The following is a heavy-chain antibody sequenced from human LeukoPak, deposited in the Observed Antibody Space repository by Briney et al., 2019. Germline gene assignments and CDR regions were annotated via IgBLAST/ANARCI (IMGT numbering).Heavy chain of an antibody. CDR3: ALFDSSFDY. D-gene: IGHD3-22*01. V-gene: IGHV1-46*01. J-gene: IGHJ4*02. Sequence: ASVKVSCKASGNTYTSYYMHWVRQAPGQGLEWMGIINPSGGSTSYAQKFQGRVSMTRDMSTSTIYMQLSSLRSEDTAVYYCALFDSSFDYWGQGTLVTVSS. CDR1: GNTYTSYY. CDR2: INPSGGST.